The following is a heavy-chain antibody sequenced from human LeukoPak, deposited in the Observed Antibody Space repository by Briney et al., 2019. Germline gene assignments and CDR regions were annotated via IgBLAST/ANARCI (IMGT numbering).Heavy chain of an antibody. V-gene: IGHV3-7*01. CDR1: GFTFSDSW. Sequence: GGSLRLSCAASGFTFSDSWMSWVRQAPGKGLGWVANMNQDGSAKGYVDSVKGRFTISRDNARNSLYLQMSSLRPEDTAVYYCATYTHWVAGDVWGQGTTVTVYS. D-gene: IGHD3-16*01. CDR2: MNQDGSAK. CDR3: ATYTHWVAGDV. J-gene: IGHJ6*02.